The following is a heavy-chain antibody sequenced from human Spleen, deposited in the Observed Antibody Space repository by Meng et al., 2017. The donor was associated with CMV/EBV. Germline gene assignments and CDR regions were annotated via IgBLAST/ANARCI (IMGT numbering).Heavy chain of an antibody. CDR2: INPNSGGT. Sequence: VSCKASGYTFTGYYIHWVRQAPGQGLEWMGWINPNSGGTNYEEKFQGRVTMTRDTSITTAYMEVSRLRSDDTAVYYCARDADPGDFDFWGQGTLVTVSS. CDR1: GYTFTGYY. J-gene: IGHJ4*02. CDR3: ARDADPGDFDF. D-gene: IGHD7-27*01. V-gene: IGHV1-2*02.